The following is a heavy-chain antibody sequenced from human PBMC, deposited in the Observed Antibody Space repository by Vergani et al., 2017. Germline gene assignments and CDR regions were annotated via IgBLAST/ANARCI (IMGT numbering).Heavy chain of an antibody. CDR3: ARAGHGSGSYLGDPFDY. Sequence: EVQLVESGGGLVQPGGSLRLSCAASGFTFSSYWMSWVRQAPGKGLEWVANIKQDGSEKYYVDSVKGRFTISRDNAKNSLYLQMNSLRAEETAVYYCARAGHGSGSYLGDPFDYWGQGTLVTVSS. CDR1: GFTFSSYW. CDR2: IKQDGSEK. J-gene: IGHJ4*02. V-gene: IGHV3-7*01. D-gene: IGHD3-10*01.